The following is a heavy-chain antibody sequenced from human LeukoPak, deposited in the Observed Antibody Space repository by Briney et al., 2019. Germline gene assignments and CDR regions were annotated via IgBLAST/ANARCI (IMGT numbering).Heavy chain of an antibody. CDR2: IYSGGST. Sequence: GGSLRLSCAASGISVSSNYMNWVRQAPGKGLEWVSVIYSGGSTYYADSVKGRFTISRDNSKNTLYLHMNSLRAKDTAVYYCARDMSPWETRNPDAFDIWGQGTMVTVSS. J-gene: IGHJ3*02. CDR1: GISVSSNY. CDR3: ARDMSPWETRNPDAFDI. V-gene: IGHV3-53*01. D-gene: IGHD1-14*01.